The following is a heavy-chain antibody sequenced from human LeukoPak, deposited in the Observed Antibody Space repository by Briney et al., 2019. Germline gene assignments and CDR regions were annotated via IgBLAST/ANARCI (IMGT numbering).Heavy chain of an antibody. CDR3: ARVTNWNYVIDY. J-gene: IGHJ4*02. Sequence: TGGSLRLSCAASGFTFSCYSMNWVRQAPGKGLEWVSSISSSSGYIYYADSLKGRFTISRDNAKNSLYLQMNSLRAEDTAVYYCARVTNWNYVIDYWGQGTLVTVSS. CDR1: GFTFSCYS. D-gene: IGHD1-7*01. CDR2: ISSSSGYI. V-gene: IGHV3-21*01.